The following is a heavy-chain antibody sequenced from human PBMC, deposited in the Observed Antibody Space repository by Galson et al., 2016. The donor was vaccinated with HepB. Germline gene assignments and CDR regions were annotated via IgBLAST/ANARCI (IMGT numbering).Heavy chain of an antibody. CDR2: IVSHGGST. V-gene: IGHV3-64D*06. J-gene: IGHJ4*02. Sequence: WVRQAPGKGLEYVSSIVSHGGSTYYAESVKGRFTISRDNSKNTLYLQMSSLRTEDTAVYYCVKDVRWSFQYWGQGNLVTVSS. CDR3: VKDVRWSFQY. D-gene: IGHD2-15*01.